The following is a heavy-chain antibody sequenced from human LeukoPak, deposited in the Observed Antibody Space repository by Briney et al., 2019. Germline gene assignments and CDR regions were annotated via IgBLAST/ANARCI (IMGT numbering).Heavy chain of an antibody. D-gene: IGHD2-8*01. CDR1: GYTFTSYY. J-gene: IGHJ6*02. CDR2: INPSGGST. Sequence: GASVKVSCKASGYTFTSYYMHWVRQAPGQGLEWMGIINPSGGSTSYAQKFQGRVTMTRDTSTSTVYMELSSLRSEDTAVYYCAKKYCTNGVFYKQNYYGMAVWGQVTTVT. CDR3: AKKYCTNGVFYKQNYYGMAV. V-gene: IGHV1-46*01.